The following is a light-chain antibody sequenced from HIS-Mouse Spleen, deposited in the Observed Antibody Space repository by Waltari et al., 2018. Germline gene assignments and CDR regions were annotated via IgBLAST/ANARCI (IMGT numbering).Light chain of an antibody. V-gene: IGLV3-9*01. CDR1: NIGRKT. J-gene: IGLJ3*02. Sequence: SYELTQPLSVSVALGQTARITCGGNNIGRKTGHWYQQKPGQAPVLVICRDSNRPSGIPERFSGSNSGNTATLTISRAQAGDEADYYCQVWDSSTWVFGGGTKLTVL. CDR3: QVWDSSTWV. CDR2: RDS.